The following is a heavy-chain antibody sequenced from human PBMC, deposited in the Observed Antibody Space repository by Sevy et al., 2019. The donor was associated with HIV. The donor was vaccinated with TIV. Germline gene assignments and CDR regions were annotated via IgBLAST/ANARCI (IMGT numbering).Heavy chain of an antibody. J-gene: IGHJ5*02. V-gene: IGHV1-8*01. CDR3: ARSLLVAASGYNWFDP. D-gene: IGHD3-3*01. Sequence: ASVKVSCKASGYTFASYDINWVRQSTGHGLEWMGWMNPNRGNTGYARKFLDRVTMTRDTSISTAYMELNSLTSDDTAVYYCARSLLVAASGYNWFDPWGQGTLVTVSS. CDR1: GYTFASYD. CDR2: MNPNRGNT.